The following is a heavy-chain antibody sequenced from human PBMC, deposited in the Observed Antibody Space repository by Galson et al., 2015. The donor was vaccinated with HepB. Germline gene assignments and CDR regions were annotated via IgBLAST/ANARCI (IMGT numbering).Heavy chain of an antibody. Sequence: PALVKPTQTLTLTCTVSGFSLSTNGVSVGWIRQPPGKALEWLAVIYWDDDKRYSPSLKSRLTITKDSSKNHVVLTMSNMDPIDTGTYFCAHRQCGGDCYSYYFDIWGQGTLVTVSS. D-gene: IGHD2-21*02. CDR3: AHRQCGGDCYSYYFDI. CDR1: GFSLSTNGVS. V-gene: IGHV2-5*02. CDR2: IYWDDDK. J-gene: IGHJ4*02.